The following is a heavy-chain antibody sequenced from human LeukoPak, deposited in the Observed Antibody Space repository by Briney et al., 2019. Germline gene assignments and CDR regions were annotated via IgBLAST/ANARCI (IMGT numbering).Heavy chain of an antibody. V-gene: IGHV4-34*01. CDR1: GGSFSGYY. Sequence: PSETLSLTCAVYGGSFSGYYWSWIRQPPWKGLEWIGEINHSGSTNYNPSLKSRVTISVDTSKNQFSLKLSSVTAADTAVYYCARGLPTDYWGQGTLVTVSS. J-gene: IGHJ4*02. CDR3: ARGLPTDY. CDR2: INHSGST.